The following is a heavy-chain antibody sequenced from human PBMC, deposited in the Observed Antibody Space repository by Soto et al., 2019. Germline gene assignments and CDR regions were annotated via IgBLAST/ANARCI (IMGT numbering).Heavy chain of an antibody. CDR3: ARRGYGSRWPNVYMDV. CDR2: ISNNGAHT. Sequence: GGSMRVSRAAAEFTCGDYGRHWVRQEPGKGLEYVSGISNNGAHTDYAKSVKGRFTISRDNSENTLYLQMGSLRAEDMALYYCARRGYGSRWPNVYMDVWGKGTTVTVSS. V-gene: IGHV3-64*01. CDR1: EFTCGDYG. D-gene: IGHD6-13*01. J-gene: IGHJ6*03.